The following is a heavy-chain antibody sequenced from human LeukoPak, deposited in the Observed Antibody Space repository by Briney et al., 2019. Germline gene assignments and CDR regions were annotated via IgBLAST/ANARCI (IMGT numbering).Heavy chain of an antibody. Sequence: GGSLRLSCAASGFTFSSYGMHWVRQAPGKGLEWVAVISYDGSNKYYADSVKGRFTIPRDNSKNTLYLQMNSLRAEDTAVYYCAKASEGYKLPTHTDYWGQGTLVTVSS. CDR1: GFTFSSYG. CDR2: ISYDGSNK. D-gene: IGHD5-24*01. V-gene: IGHV3-30*18. CDR3: AKASEGYKLPTHTDY. J-gene: IGHJ4*02.